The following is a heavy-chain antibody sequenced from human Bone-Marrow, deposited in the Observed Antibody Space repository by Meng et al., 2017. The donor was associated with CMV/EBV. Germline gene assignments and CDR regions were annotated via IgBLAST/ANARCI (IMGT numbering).Heavy chain of an antibody. V-gene: IGHV4-61*08. CDR3: ARRVARRGYYGMDV. Sequence: SEPLSLTCTVSGGPVSGDDYYWTWIRQSPGKGLEWIGYVYYSGSTNYNPSLKSRVTLSVDTSTNQFSLNLNSVTATDTAVYYCARRVARRGYYGMDVWGQGTTVTVSS. CDR2: VYYSGST. J-gene: IGHJ6*02. CDR1: GGPVSGDDYY. D-gene: IGHD3-3*01.